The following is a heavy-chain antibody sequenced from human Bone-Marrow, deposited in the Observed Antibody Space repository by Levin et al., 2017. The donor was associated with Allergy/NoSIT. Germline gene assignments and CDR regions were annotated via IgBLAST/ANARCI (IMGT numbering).Heavy chain of an antibody. Sequence: GESLKISCAASGFTLSSYTMNWVRQAPGKGLEWVSSISSRNTYIYYAESLKGRFIISRDNANNSLHLQINSLRAEDTAVYYCARTGYSSGWDFDLWGQGSLVTVSS. CDR2: ISSRNTYI. V-gene: IGHV3-21*01. CDR3: ARTGYSSGWDFDL. J-gene: IGHJ4*02. D-gene: IGHD6-19*01. CDR1: GFTLSSYT.